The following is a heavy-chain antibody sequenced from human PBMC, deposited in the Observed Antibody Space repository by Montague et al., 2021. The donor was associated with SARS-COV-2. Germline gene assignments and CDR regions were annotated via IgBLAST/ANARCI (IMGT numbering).Heavy chain of an antibody. CDR3: ARGGYSSGYYYVPTPFDY. CDR1: GFTVSSNY. D-gene: IGHD3-22*01. CDR2: IYSGGST. J-gene: IGHJ4*02. Sequence: SLRLSCAASGFTVSSNYMSWVRQAPGKGLEWVSVIYSGGSTYYADSVKGRFTISRHNSKNTLYLQMNSLRAEDTAVYYCARGGYSSGYYYVPTPFDYWGQGTLVTVSA. V-gene: IGHV3-53*04.